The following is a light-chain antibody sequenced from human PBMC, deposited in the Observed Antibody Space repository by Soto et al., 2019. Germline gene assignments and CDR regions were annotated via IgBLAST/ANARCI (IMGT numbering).Light chain of an antibody. J-gene: IGLJ2*01. CDR3: SSYTSTSTLL. V-gene: IGLV2-14*01. CDR1: SSDVGGYDF. Sequence: QSALTQPASVSGSPGQSITISCTGSSSDVGGYDFVSWYQQHPGKVPKLMIYEVSNRPSGVSARFSGSKSGNTASLTISGLQAEDEADYYCSSYTSTSTLLFGAGTRLTVL. CDR2: EVS.